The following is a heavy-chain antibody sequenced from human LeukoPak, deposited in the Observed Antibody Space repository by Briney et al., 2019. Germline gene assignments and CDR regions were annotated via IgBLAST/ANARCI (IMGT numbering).Heavy chain of an antibody. CDR2: IYSSRS. CDR1: GASISSYY. Sequence: SETLSLTCTVSGASISSYYWSWIRQPAGKGLEWIGRIYSSRSIYNPSLKSRVTMSVDTSKNQFSLKLSSVTAADTAVYYCARAYCVGDCTVLHIYFDNWGQGTLVTVSS. CDR3: ARAYCVGDCTVLHIYFDN. D-gene: IGHD2-21*02. V-gene: IGHV4-4*07. J-gene: IGHJ4*02.